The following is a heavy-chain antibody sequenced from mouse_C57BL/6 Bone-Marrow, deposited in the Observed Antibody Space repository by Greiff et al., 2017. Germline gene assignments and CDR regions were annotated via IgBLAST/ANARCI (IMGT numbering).Heavy chain of an antibody. CDR3: ARGGYGRSYWYFDV. CDR2: INPYNGGT. CDR1: GYTFTDYY. V-gene: IGHV1-19*01. Sequence: VQLKQSGPVLVKPGASVKMSCKASGYTFTDYYMNWVKQSHGKSLEWIGVINPYNGGTSYNQKFKGKATLTVDKSSSTAYMELNSLTSEDSAVYYCARGGYGRSYWYFDVWGTGTTVTVSS. D-gene: IGHD1-1*01. J-gene: IGHJ1*03.